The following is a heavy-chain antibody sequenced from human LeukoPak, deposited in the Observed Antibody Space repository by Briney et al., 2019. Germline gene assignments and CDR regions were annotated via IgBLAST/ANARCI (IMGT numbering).Heavy chain of an antibody. Sequence: SETLSLTCTVSGGSISSHYWSWIRQPPGKGLEWIAYLFDSVNTKDNPSLQSRLTLSADASKNQFSLRLSSVTAADTAVYYCATIKRGSILGYFDFWGQGIKVTVSS. J-gene: IGHJ4*02. CDR1: GGSISSHY. CDR2: LFDSVNT. V-gene: IGHV4-59*11. D-gene: IGHD5-18*01. CDR3: ATIKRGSILGYFDF.